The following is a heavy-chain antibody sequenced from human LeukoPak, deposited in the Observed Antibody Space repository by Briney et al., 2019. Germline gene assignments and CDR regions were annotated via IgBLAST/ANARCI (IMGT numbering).Heavy chain of an antibody. V-gene: IGHV1-2*02. Sequence: ASVKVSCKASGYTFTGYYMHWVRQAPGQGLEWMGWINPNSGGTNYAQKFQGRVTMTRDTSISTAYMELSRLGSDDTAVYYCTMVRGVISRGGFDPWGQGTLVTVSS. CDR1: GYTFTGYY. CDR2: INPNSGGT. D-gene: IGHD3-10*01. CDR3: TMVRGVISRGGFDP. J-gene: IGHJ5*02.